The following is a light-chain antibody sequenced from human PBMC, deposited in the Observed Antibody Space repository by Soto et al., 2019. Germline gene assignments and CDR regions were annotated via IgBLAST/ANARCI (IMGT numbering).Light chain of an antibody. CDR1: HSIGNY. J-gene: IGKJ3*01. Sequence: VLAQSPSTLSLSPGEGATLSCRASHSIGNYLAWYQQKPGQAPRLLIYATSNRATGIPARFSGSGSGTDFTLTISSLEPEDFAVYYCQQRSSWPFTFGPGTKVDIK. CDR3: QQRSSWPFT. V-gene: IGKV3-11*01. CDR2: ATS.